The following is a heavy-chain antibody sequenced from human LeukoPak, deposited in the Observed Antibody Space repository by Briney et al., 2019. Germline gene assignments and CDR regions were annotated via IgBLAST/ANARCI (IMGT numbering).Heavy chain of an antibody. J-gene: IGHJ4*02. CDR1: GFTFSSYA. Sequence: PGGSLRLSCAASGFTFSSYAMSWVRQAPGKGLEWVSAISGSGGSTYYADSVKGRFTISRDNSKNTLYLQMNSLRAEDTAVYYCAKAPYYDFWSGYYSGFDYWGQGNLVTVSS. CDR2: ISGSGGST. CDR3: AKAPYYDFWSGYYSGFDY. V-gene: IGHV3-23*01. D-gene: IGHD3-3*01.